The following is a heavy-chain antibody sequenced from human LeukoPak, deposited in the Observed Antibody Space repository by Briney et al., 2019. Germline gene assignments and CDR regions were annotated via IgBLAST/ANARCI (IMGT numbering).Heavy chain of an antibody. CDR3: AREGGTVTTLDY. Sequence: GGSLRLSCAVSGFTFSGFWMSWSRQAPGKGLEWVASINSDGSEGYYADVVKGRFTISRDNAKNSLYLQMNSLRAEDTALYYCAREGGTVTTLDYWGQGTLVTVSS. D-gene: IGHD4-17*01. J-gene: IGHJ4*02. CDR1: GFTFSGFW. CDR2: INSDGSEG. V-gene: IGHV3-7*03.